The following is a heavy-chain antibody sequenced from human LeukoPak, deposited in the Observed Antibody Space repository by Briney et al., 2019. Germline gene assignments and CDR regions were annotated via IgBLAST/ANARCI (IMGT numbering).Heavy chain of an antibody. CDR3: ARVFRRDGYFDY. CDR1: GYSITSYY. V-gene: IGHV4-59*01. Sequence: SETLSLTCTVSGYSITSYYWSWIRQPPGKGLEWIGYIFYSGNTDYNPSLKSRVTISVDTSRNQFSLKLDSVTAADTAVYYCARVFRRDGYFDYWGQGTLVTVPS. CDR2: IFYSGNT. D-gene: IGHD5-24*01. J-gene: IGHJ4*02.